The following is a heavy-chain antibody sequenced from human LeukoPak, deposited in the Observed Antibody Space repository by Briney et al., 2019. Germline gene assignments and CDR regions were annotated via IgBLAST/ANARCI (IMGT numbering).Heavy chain of an antibody. Sequence: GGSLRLSCAASGFTFSDNYMSWIRQAPGKGLEWVSAISGSGGSTYYADSVKGRFTISRDNSKNTLYLQMNSLRAEDTAVYYCAKSMIGTALRDFDYWGQGTLVTVSS. J-gene: IGHJ4*02. D-gene: IGHD3-22*01. V-gene: IGHV3-23*01. CDR3: AKSMIGTALRDFDY. CDR2: ISGSGGST. CDR1: GFTFSDNY.